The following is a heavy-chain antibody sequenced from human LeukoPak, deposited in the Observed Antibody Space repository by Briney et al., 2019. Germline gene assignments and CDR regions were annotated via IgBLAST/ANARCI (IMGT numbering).Heavy chain of an antibody. Sequence: GGSLRLSCAASGFTFSGSAMHWVRQASGKGLEWVGRIRSKANSYATAYAASVKGRFTISRDDSKNTAYLQMNSLKTEDTAVYYCTRHENSNYRDYYYYYMDVWGKGTTVTVSS. J-gene: IGHJ6*03. D-gene: IGHD4-11*01. CDR3: TRHENSNYRDYYYYYMDV. CDR2: IRSKANSYAT. CDR1: GFTFSGSA. V-gene: IGHV3-73*01.